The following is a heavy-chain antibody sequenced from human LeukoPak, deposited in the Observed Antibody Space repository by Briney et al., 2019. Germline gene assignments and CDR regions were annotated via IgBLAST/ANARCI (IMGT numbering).Heavy chain of an antibody. CDR1: GYSFTSYW. Sequence: GESLEISCKGSGYSFTSYWIGWLRQMPGKGLEWMGIIYPGDSDTRYSPSFQGQVTISADKSISTAYLQWSSLKASDTAMYYCARMLELWYFDLWGRGTLVTVSS. V-gene: IGHV5-51*01. CDR2: IYPGDSDT. D-gene: IGHD1-7*01. J-gene: IGHJ2*01. CDR3: ARMLELWYFDL.